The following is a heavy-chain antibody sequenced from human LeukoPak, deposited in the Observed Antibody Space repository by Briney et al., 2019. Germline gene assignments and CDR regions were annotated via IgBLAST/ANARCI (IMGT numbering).Heavy chain of an antibody. V-gene: IGHV3-53*01. J-gene: IGHJ4*02. Sequence: PGGSLRLSCAASGFTVSSNYMSWVRQAPGKGLEWVSVIYSGGSTYYADSVKGRFTISRDNSKNTLYLQMNSLRAEDTAVYYCARGYSSGRYAFDYWGQGTLVTVSS. CDR2: IYSGGST. D-gene: IGHD6-19*01. CDR1: GFTVSSNY. CDR3: ARGYSSGRYAFDY.